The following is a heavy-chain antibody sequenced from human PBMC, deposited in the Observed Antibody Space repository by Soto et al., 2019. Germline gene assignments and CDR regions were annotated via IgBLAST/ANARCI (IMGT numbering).Heavy chain of an antibody. CDR2: IIPIFGTA. J-gene: IGHJ4*02. D-gene: IGHD5-12*01. Sequence: RASVKVSCKASGGTFSSYAISWVRQAPGQGLEWMGGIIPIFGTANYAQKFQGRVTITADESTSTAYMELSSLRSEDTAVYYCARPARMATEYYFDYWGQGTLVTVSS. CDR3: ARPARMATEYYFDY. CDR1: GGTFSSYA. V-gene: IGHV1-69*13.